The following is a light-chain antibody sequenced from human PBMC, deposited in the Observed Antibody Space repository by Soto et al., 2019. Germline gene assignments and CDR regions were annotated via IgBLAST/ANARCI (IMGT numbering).Light chain of an antibody. CDR1: QGIGSY. CDR3: QQADSFTIT. J-gene: IGKJ5*01. CDR2: AAS. Sequence: IQSAQSPSSLYASVGDRVTITCRASQGIGSYLAWYTQQPGKAPKLLIYAASPLQSGVQSLFTGSGAGTECTRSISSLKHEDFATASRQQADSFTITFGQGTRLE. V-gene: IGKV1-9*01.